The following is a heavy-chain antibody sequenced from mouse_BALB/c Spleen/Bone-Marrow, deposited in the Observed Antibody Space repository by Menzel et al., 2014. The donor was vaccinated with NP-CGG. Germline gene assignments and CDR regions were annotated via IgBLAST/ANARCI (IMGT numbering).Heavy chain of an antibody. CDR3: TRDRGYDGGYYFDY. CDR2: ISNLAYSI. Sequence: DVKLVESGGGVVQPGGSRKLSCAASGFNFSDYGMAWVRLAPGKGPEWVAFISNLAYSIYYADTVTGRFTISRENAKNXLYLEMSSLRFEDTAMYYCTRDRGYDGGYYFDYWGQGTTLTVSS. V-gene: IGHV5-15*02. J-gene: IGHJ2*01. CDR1: GFNFSDYG. D-gene: IGHD2-2*01.